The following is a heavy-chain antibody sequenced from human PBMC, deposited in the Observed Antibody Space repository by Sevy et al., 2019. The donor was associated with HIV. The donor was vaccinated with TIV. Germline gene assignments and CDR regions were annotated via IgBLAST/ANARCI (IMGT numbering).Heavy chain of an antibody. J-gene: IGHJ4*02. D-gene: IGHD1-26*01. Sequence: SETLSLTCTVSGGSITSLYWNWIRQPPGKGLEWIANIYYNGHINYNPSLKSRVTLSFETSTNQFSLRLSSVTAADTAMYYCAGENAWGRGYSWGQGTLVTVSS. CDR3: AGENAWGRGYS. CDR2: IYYNGHI. CDR1: GGSITSLY. V-gene: IGHV4-59*08.